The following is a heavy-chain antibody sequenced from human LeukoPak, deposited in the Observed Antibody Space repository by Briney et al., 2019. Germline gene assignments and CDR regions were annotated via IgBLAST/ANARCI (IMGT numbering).Heavy chain of an antibody. D-gene: IGHD6-13*01. CDR3: ARDLGYSSDY. CDR2: IYNGGIT. Sequence: GGSLRLSYAASGFIVSSNYMSWVRQAPGKGLEWVSVIYNGGITYADSVKGRFTISRDSSENTVYLQMNSLRAEDTAVYYCARDLGYSSDYWGQGTLVTVSS. V-gene: IGHV3-66*01. J-gene: IGHJ4*02. CDR1: GFIVSSNY.